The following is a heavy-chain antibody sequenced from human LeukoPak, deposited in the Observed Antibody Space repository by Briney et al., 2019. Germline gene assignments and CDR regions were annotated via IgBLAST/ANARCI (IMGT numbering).Heavy chain of an antibody. J-gene: IGHJ6*03. V-gene: IGHV4-38-2*02. CDR2: IYYSGST. D-gene: IGHD5-12*01. Sequence: PSETLSLTCTVSGYSISSGYYWGWIRQPPGKGLEWIGSIYYSGSTYYNPSLKSRVTISVDTSKNQFSLKLSSVTAADTAVYYCARQYSGYDRLRQRPFYYYYYYMDVWGKGTTVTISS. CDR1: GYSISSGYY. CDR3: ARQYSGYDRLRQRPFYYYYYYMDV.